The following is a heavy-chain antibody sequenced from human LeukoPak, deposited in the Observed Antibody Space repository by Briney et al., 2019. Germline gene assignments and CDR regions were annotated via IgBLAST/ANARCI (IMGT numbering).Heavy chain of an antibody. CDR3: ARDKLTGYSSSWDAHIFDC. Sequence: GGSLILSFVASGFTLKSNWMHSVRQAPGKGLVLVSRINSDESRTTYADSVKGPFTISRDNAKNTLYLQMNSMRVEDTAVYYCARDKLTGYSSSWDAHIFDCWGQGTMVTVSS. D-gene: IGHD6-13*01. V-gene: IGHV3-74*01. CDR2: INSDESRT. J-gene: IGHJ4*02. CDR1: GFTLKSNW.